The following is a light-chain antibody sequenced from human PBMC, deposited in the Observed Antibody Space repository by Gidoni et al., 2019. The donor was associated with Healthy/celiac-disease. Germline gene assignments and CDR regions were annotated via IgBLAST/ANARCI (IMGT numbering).Light chain of an antibody. J-gene: IGKJ5*01. Sequence: EIVLTQSPAPLSLSPGERPTLSCRASQSVSSYLAWYQQKPGQAPRLLIYDASNRAHGIPARFSGSGSGTDFTLTISSLEPEDFAVYYCQQRSNWITFGQGTRLEIK. CDR3: QQRSNWIT. CDR2: DAS. CDR1: QSVSSY. V-gene: IGKV3-11*01.